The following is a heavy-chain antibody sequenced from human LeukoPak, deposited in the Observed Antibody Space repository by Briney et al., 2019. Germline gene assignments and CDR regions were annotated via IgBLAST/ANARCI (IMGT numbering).Heavy chain of an antibody. Sequence: SETLSLTCTVSGYSISSGYYWGWIRQPPGKGLEWIGSIYHSGSTYYNPSLKSRVTISVDTSKNQFSLKLSSVTAADTAVYYCARLEVVVVAATPSTAFDIWGQRTMVTVSS. CDR3: ARLEVVVVAATPSTAFDI. CDR1: GYSISSGYY. V-gene: IGHV4-38-2*02. CDR2: IYHSGST. D-gene: IGHD2-15*01. J-gene: IGHJ3*02.